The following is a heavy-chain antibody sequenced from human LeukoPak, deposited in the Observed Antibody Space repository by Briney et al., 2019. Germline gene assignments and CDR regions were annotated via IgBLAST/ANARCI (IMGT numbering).Heavy chain of an antibody. CDR3: ARRHRHDSQYDFWSGYSPPHLFYYYYYMDV. CDR1: GGSISSSSYY. D-gene: IGHD3-3*01. Sequence: KPSETLSLTCTVSGGSISSSSYYWGWIRQPPGEGLEWIGSIYYSGSTYYNPSLKSRVTISVDTSKNQFSLKLSSVTAADTAVYYCARRHRHDSQYDFWSGYSPPHLFYYYYYMDVWGKGTTVTVSS. V-gene: IGHV4-39*01. CDR2: IYYSGST. J-gene: IGHJ6*03.